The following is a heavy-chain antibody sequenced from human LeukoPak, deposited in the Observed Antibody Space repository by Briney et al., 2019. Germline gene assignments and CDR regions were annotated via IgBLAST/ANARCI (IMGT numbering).Heavy chain of an antibody. Sequence: GGSLRLSCAASGFTFSTYSMNWVRQAPGEGLEWVSSISSSSSYIHYADSVKGRFTISRDNAKNSLYLQMSSLRAEDTAVYYCAREWEYYDILTGTTASFDYWGQGTLVTVSS. CDR3: AREWEYYDILTGTTASFDY. CDR2: ISSSSSYI. D-gene: IGHD3-9*01. CDR1: GFTFSTYS. V-gene: IGHV3-21*01. J-gene: IGHJ4*02.